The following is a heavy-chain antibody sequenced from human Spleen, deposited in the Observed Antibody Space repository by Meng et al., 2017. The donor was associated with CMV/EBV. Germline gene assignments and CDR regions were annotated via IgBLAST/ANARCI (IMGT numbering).Heavy chain of an antibody. D-gene: IGHD1-26*01. CDR3: ARLVGPQRYFDY. CDR2: IWYDGTSK. V-gene: IGHV3-33*01. CDR1: GFSFSMYG. Sequence: GESLKISCAASGFSFSMYGMHWVRQAPGKGLEWVSVIWYDGTSKYYVDSVKGRFTISRDNAKKTLDLQMHNVRVEDTGVYYCARLVGPQRYFDYWGQGTLVTVSS. J-gene: IGHJ4*02.